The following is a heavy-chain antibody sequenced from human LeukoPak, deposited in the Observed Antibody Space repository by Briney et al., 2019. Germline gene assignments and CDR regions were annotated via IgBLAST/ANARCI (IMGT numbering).Heavy chain of an antibody. CDR2: INHSGST. D-gene: IGHD1-20*01. CDR3: ARGLYNWNRARYNWFDP. CDR1: GGSFSGYY. J-gene: IGHJ5*02. V-gene: IGHV4-34*01. Sequence: PSETLSLTCAVYGGSFSGYYWSWIRQPPGKGLEWIGEINHSGSTNYNPSLKSRVTISVDTSENQFSLKLSSVTAADTAVYYCARGLYNWNRARYNWFDPWGQGTLVTVSS.